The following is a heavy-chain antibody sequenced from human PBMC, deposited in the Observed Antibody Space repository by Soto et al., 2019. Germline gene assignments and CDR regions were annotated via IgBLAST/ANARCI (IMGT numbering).Heavy chain of an antibody. J-gene: IGHJ6*02. CDR1: GGSISGYF. CDR2: IYYSGST. CDR3: AARRRGYYGMDV. Sequence: SETLSLTCTVSGGSISGYFWNWIRQPPGKGLEWIGQIYYSGSTNYNPSPSLKSRVTISVDTSKRQFSLKVSSVTAADTAVYYCAARRRGYYGMDVWGQGTTVTV. V-gene: IGHV4-59*01.